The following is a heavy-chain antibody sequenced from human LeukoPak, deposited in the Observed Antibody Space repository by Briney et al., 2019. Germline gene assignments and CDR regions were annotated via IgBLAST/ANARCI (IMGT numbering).Heavy chain of an antibody. CDR2: ISGSGGST. CDR3: AKDWTAIAAAAADY. Sequence: GGSLRLSCAASGITFSSYAMSWVRQAPGKGLEWVSAISGSGGSTYYADSVKGRFTISRDNSKNTLYLQMNSLRAEDTAVYYCAKDWTAIAAAAADYWGQGTLVTVSS. V-gene: IGHV3-23*01. CDR1: GITFSSYA. J-gene: IGHJ4*02. D-gene: IGHD6-13*01.